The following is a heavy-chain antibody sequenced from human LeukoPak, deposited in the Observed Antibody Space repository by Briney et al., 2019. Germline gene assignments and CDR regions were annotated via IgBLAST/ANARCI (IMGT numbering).Heavy chain of an antibody. CDR2: IHPGDSDT. CDR3: ARQGPIQLDS. Sequence: GESLKISCKGSGYSFTSNWIGWVRQMPGKGLEWMGIIHPGDSDTRYSPSFQGQVTISADKSVSTAYLQWSSLKALDTAMYYCARQGPIQLDSWGQGTLVTVSS. V-gene: IGHV5-51*01. CDR1: GYSFTSNW. D-gene: IGHD5-18*01. J-gene: IGHJ4*02.